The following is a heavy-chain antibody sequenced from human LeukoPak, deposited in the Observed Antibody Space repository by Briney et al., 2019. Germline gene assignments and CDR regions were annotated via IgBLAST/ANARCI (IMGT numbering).Heavy chain of an antibody. V-gene: IGHV3-30*02. CDR2: IRYDGTNK. CDR3: ARARDSPISRHNWFDP. Sequence: GGSLRLSCAVSGFSFNSYGMHWVRQAPGKGLEWVAFIRYDGTNKYYADSVKGRFTISRDNSKSTLYLQMKSLRGQDTAVYYCARARDSPISRHNWFDPWGQGTLVTVSS. D-gene: IGHD2/OR15-2a*01. J-gene: IGHJ5*02. CDR1: GFSFNSYG.